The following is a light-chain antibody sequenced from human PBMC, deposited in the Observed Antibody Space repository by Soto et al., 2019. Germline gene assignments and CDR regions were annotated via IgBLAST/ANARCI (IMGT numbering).Light chain of an antibody. Sequence: EIVMTQSTAAVSVSPRERATLSCRVSQSVSSTLAWYQQKPGQAPRLLIYGASSRATGIPDRFSGSGSGTDFSLTITRLEPEDFAVYYCQQYGNSPITFGQGTRLEI. CDR3: QQYGNSPIT. CDR1: QSVSST. V-gene: IGKV3-20*01. CDR2: GAS. J-gene: IGKJ5*01.